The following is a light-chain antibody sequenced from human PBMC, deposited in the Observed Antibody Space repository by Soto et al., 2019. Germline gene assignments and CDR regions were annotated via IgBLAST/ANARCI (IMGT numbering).Light chain of an antibody. CDR3: SSYTTSNTLV. J-gene: IGLJ2*01. CDR1: SSDVGAYTY. V-gene: IGLV2-14*01. CDR2: EVS. Sequence: QLVLTQPASVSGSPGQSITISCTGSSSDVGAYTYVSWYQQPPGKAPKLMIFEVSDRPSGVSNRFSGSKSGNTASLTISGLQAEDEADYYCSSYTTSNTLVFGGGTKLTVL.